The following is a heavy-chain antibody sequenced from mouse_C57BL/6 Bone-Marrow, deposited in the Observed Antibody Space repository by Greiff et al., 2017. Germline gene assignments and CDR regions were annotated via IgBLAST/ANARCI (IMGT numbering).Heavy chain of an antibody. CDR1: GFTFSDYY. CDR2: ISNGGGST. J-gene: IGHJ4*01. V-gene: IGHV5-12*01. CDR3: ARHGGVPYAMDY. Sequence: EVQVVESGGGLVQPGGSLKLSCAASGFTFSDYYMYWVRQTPEKRLEWVAYISNGGGSTYYPDTVKGRFTISRDNAKNTLYLQMSRLKSEDTAMYYCARHGGVPYAMDYWGQGTSVTVSS.